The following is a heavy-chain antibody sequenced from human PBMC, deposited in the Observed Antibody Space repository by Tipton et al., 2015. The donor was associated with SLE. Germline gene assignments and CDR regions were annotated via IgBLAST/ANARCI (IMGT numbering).Heavy chain of an antibody. CDR2: ISYDGSNK. J-gene: IGHJ4*02. CDR3: ARDGPLVVVPAARFDY. Sequence: SLRLSCAASGFTFSSYAMHWVRQAPGKGLEWVAVISYDGSNKYYADSVKGRFTISRDNSKNTLYLQMNSLRAEDTAVYYCARDGPLVVVPAARFDYWGQGTLVTVSS. D-gene: IGHD2-2*01. V-gene: IGHV3-30-3*01. CDR1: GFTFSSYA.